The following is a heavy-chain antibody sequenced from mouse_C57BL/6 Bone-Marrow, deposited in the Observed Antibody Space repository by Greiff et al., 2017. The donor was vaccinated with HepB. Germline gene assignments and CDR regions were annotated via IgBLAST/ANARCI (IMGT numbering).Heavy chain of an antibody. D-gene: IGHD5-1*01. J-gene: IGHJ3*01. Sequence: EVKLVESGGGLVQPGGSMKLSCVASGFTFSNYWMNWVRQSPEKGLEWVAQIRLKSDNYATHYAESVKGRFTISRDDSKSSVYLQMNNLRAEDTGIYYCTGVPYLAWFAYWGQGTLVTVSA. CDR3: TGVPYLAWFAY. CDR2: IRLKSDNYAT. V-gene: IGHV6-3*01. CDR1: GFTFSNYW.